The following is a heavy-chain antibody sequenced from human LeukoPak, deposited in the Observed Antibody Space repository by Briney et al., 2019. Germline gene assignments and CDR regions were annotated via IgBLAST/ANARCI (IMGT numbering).Heavy chain of an antibody. V-gene: IGHV3-21*01. Sequence: GGSLRLSCAASGFTFSSYSMNWVRQAPGKGLEWVSSISSSSGYIYYADSVKGRFTISRDNAKNSLYLQMNSLRAEDTAVYYCARASLDIVVVVAATYGMDVWGKGTTVTVSS. CDR3: ARASLDIVVVVAATYGMDV. CDR2: ISSSSGYI. CDR1: GFTFSSYS. D-gene: IGHD2-15*01. J-gene: IGHJ6*04.